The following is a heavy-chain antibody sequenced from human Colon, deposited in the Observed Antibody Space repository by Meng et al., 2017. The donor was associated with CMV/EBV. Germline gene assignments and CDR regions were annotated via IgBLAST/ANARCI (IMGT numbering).Heavy chain of an antibody. CDR1: GGSFSGYY. D-gene: IGHD2-21*01. V-gene: IGHV4-34*01. CDR3: ARAFCGGECYSSSNYYYGMDV. CDR2: INHSGNT. Sequence: SETLSLTCAVYGGSFSGYYWSWIRQSPGKGQEWIGEINHSGNTNYNPSLKSRVTISADTSKNQVSVKLRSVTAADTAVYYCARAFCGGECYSSSNYYYGMDVWGQGTAVTVSS. J-gene: IGHJ6*02.